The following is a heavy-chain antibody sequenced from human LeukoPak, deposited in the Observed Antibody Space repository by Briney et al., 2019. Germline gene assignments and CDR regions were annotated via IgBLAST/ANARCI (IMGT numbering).Heavy chain of an antibody. Sequence: SVKVSCKASGGTFSSYAISWVRQAPGQGLEWMGGIIPIFGTANYAQKFQGRVTITTDESTSTAYIELSSLRSEDTAVYYCASGYCSSTSCYLYFDYWGQGTLVTVSS. CDR1: GGTFSSYA. CDR3: ASGYCSSTSCYLYFDY. D-gene: IGHD2-2*03. J-gene: IGHJ4*02. V-gene: IGHV1-69*05. CDR2: IIPIFGTA.